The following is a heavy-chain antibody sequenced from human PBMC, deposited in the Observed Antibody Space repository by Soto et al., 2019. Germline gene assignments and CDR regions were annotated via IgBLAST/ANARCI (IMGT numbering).Heavy chain of an antibody. CDR3: VKPPVITASYYYYDMDV. Sequence: EAQLLESGGGLVQPGGSLRLSCAASGFTFSTYPMSWVRQAPGKGLEWVSGISGSVISTYYTDSVKGRFTISRDNSKNTVFLQMNSLRDEDTAVYYCVKPPVITASYYYYDMDVWGQGTTVTVSS. J-gene: IGHJ6*02. V-gene: IGHV3-23*01. CDR2: ISGSVIST. CDR1: GFTFSTYP. D-gene: IGHD4-4*01.